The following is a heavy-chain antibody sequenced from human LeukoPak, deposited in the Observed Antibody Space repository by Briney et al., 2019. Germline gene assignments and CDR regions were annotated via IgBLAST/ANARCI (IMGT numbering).Heavy chain of an antibody. Sequence: GASVKVSCKASGYTFTSYYMHWVRQAPGQGLEWMGWINPNSGGTNYAQKFQGRVTMTRDTSISTAYMELSRLRSDDTAVYYCARATSGWFKYYFDYWGQGTLVTVSS. CDR2: INPNSGGT. D-gene: IGHD6-19*01. CDR3: ARATSGWFKYYFDY. J-gene: IGHJ4*02. CDR1: GYTFTSYY. V-gene: IGHV1-2*02.